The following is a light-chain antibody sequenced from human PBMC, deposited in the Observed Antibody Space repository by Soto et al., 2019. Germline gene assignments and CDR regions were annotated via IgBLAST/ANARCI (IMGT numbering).Light chain of an antibody. V-gene: IGKV3-20*01. CDR2: GIF. Sequence: ETVVTQFPATVSLSPGERATLYCRTDQSVKNDYLAWYQQKPAQAPRLLVYGIFNRATGVPARFSGSGSGTDFTLTISGLEPEDSAVYYCQHYDGSPRTFGQGTKVEIK. J-gene: IGKJ2*01. CDR3: QHYDGSPRT. CDR1: QSVKNDY.